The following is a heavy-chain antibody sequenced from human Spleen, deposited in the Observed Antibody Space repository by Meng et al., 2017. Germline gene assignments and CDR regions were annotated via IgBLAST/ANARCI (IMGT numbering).Heavy chain of an antibody. J-gene: IGHJ4*02. Sequence: ESLKISCAASGFTFSDYYMSWIRQAPGKGLEWIGEINHSGSTNYNPSLKSRVTISVDTSKNQFSLKLSSVTAADTAVYHCARARLGKYYYDSSGYYSYWGQGTLVTVSS. CDR3: ARARLGKYYYDSSGYYSY. D-gene: IGHD3-22*01. CDR2: INHSGST. V-gene: IGHV4-34*01. CDR1: GFTFSDYY.